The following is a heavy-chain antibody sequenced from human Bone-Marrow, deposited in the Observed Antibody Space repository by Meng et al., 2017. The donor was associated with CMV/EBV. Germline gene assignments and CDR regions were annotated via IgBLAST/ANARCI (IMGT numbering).Heavy chain of an antibody. CDR3: ARERERVYCSSTSCYTTYYYYYGMDV. Sequence: ASVKVSCKASGGTFTSYGISWVRQAPGQGLEWMGWISAYNGNTNYAQKLQGRVTMTTDTSTSTAYMELRSLRSDDTAVYYCARERERVYCSSTSCYTTYYYYYGMDVWGQGTTVTVSS. CDR1: GGTFTSYG. V-gene: IGHV1-18*01. D-gene: IGHD2-2*02. J-gene: IGHJ6*02. CDR2: ISAYNGNT.